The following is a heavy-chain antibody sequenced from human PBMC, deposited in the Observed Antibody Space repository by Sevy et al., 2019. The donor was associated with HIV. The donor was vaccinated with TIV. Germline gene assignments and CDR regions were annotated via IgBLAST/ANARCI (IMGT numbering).Heavy chain of an antibody. CDR3: AREFTGTTTDWFDP. CDR2: IYVSEST. Sequence: SETLSLTCTVSGASSTSSLYYWSWIRQPAGKGPEWIGRIYVSESTNYNPSLKSRVSMSIDSSKNQFSLKLSSVTAADTAVYYCAREFTGTTTDWFDPWGQGTLVTVSS. D-gene: IGHD3-10*01. J-gene: IGHJ5*02. V-gene: IGHV4-61*02. CDR1: GASSTSSLYY.